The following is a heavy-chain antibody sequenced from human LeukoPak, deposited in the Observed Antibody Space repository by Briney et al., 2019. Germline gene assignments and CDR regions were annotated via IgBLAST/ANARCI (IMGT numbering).Heavy chain of an antibody. J-gene: IGHJ3*02. V-gene: IGHV3-13*01. CDR3: VFGDAFDI. Sequence: GGSLRLSCAASGFTLSSYDMHWVRQATGQGLEWVSAVGTAGDTYYPGSVRGRFTISRENAKNSLYLQMNSLRAGDTAVYYCVFGDAFDIWGQGTMVTVSS. CDR1: GFTLSSYD. D-gene: IGHD3-3*01. CDR2: VGTAGDT.